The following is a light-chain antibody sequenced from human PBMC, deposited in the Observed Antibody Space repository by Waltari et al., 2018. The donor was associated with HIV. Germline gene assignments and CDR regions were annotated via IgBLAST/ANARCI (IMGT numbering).Light chain of an antibody. J-gene: IGKJ1*01. CDR1: QSVNTY. CDR2: DAS. V-gene: IGKV3-11*01. CDR3: HQRRNWPRT. Sequence: ELVLTQSPATLSLSPGERAPLSCRASQSVNTYLAWYQQKPGQAPRLLIYDASNRATDIPARFSGGGSGTDFTLTISSLEPEDFAVYYCHQRRNWPRTFGQGTKVDIK.